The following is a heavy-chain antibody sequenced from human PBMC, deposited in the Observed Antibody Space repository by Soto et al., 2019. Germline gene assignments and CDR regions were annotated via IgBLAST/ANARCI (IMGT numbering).Heavy chain of an antibody. CDR3: ARGRWLRSSFDY. D-gene: IGHD5-12*01. CDR2: INHSGST. CDR1: GGSFSGYY. V-gene: IGHV4-34*01. Sequence: QVQLQQWGAGLLKPSETLSLTCAVYGGSFSGYYWSWIRQPPGKGLEWIGEINHSGSTNYNPSLKRRVTISVDTSKNQFSLKLSFVTAADTAVYYCARGRWLRSSFDYWGQGTLVTVSS. J-gene: IGHJ4*02.